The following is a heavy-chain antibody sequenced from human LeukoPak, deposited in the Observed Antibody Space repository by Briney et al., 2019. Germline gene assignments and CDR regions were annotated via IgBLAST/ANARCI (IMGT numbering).Heavy chain of an antibody. Sequence: AAVKDSCKASGYTITSYDINWVRQATGQGVEWMGWMNPNSGNTGYVQKFQGRVTMTRNTSISTAYMELSSLRSEDTAVYYCARGSTTFDPWGQGTLVTVSS. D-gene: IGHD2/OR15-2a*01. V-gene: IGHV1-8*01. CDR3: ARGSTTFDP. CDR2: MNPNSGNT. CDR1: GYTITSYD. J-gene: IGHJ5*02.